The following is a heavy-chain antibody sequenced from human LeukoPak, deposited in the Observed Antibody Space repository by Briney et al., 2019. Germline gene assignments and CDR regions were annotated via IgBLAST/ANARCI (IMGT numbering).Heavy chain of an antibody. CDR2: ISSSGGST. CDR1: GFTFSSYA. Sequence: GGSLRLSCAASGFTFSSYAMSWVRQAPGKGLEWVSGISSSGGSTYYADSVKGRFTISRGNSKNTLYLQMNSLRAEDTAVYYCASGSGWYCDYWGQGTLVTVSS. D-gene: IGHD6-19*01. V-gene: IGHV3-23*01. CDR3: ASGSGWYCDY. J-gene: IGHJ4*02.